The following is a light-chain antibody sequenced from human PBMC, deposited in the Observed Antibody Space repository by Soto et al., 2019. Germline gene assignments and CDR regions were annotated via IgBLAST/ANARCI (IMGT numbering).Light chain of an antibody. V-gene: IGKV3-20*01. Sequence: IVLTQSPGTLSLSPGERATLSCRASQSVSSSYLAWYQQKPGQAPRLLIYGASSRATGIPDRFSGSGSGTDFTLTISRLEPEDFAVYYCQQYGSSPWTVGKGTKVEIK. CDR3: QQYGSSPWT. J-gene: IGKJ1*01. CDR1: QSVSSSY. CDR2: GAS.